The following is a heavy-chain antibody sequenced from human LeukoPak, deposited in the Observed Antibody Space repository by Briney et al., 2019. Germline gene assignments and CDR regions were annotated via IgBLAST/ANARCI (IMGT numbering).Heavy chain of an antibody. CDR1: GFTFSSYA. D-gene: IGHD3-22*01. J-gene: IGHJ6*03. CDR3: ARADSSGSAYYYYYYMDV. CDR2: ISYDGSNK. V-gene: IGHV3-30*04. Sequence: PGGSLRLSCAASGFTFSSYAMHWVRQAPGKGLEWVAVISYDGSNKYYADSVKGRFTISRDNSKNTLYLQMNSLRAEDTAVYYCARADSSGSAYYYYYYMDVWGKGTTVTVSS.